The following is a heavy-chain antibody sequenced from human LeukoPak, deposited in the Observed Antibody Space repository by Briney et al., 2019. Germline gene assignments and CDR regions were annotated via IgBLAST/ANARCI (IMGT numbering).Heavy chain of an antibody. V-gene: IGHV3-23*01. J-gene: IGHJ4*02. CDR3: AKAYAPRITMVRGVPYYFDY. D-gene: IGHD3-10*01. Sequence: GGSLRLSCAASGFTFSSYAMSWVRQAPGKGLEWVSNISGSGDSTYYADSVKGRFIISRDNSKNTLYLQMNSLRAEDTAVYYCAKAYAPRITMVRGVPYYFDYWGQGTLVTVSS. CDR1: GFTFSSYA. CDR2: ISGSGDST.